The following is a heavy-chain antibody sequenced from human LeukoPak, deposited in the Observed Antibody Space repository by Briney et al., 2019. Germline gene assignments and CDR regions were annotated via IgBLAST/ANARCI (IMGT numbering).Heavy chain of an antibody. CDR1: GFTFRDFY. CDR2: ITDSGSDK. D-gene: IGHD6-19*01. V-gene: IGHV3-11*01. Sequence: GGSLRLSCAASGFTFRDFYMAWLRQAPGKGLEWVSYITDSGSDKYYADSVKGRFTIPRDNAQNSLYLQMNSLRADDTAVYYCARDLAVAGYWGQGILVTVSS. CDR3: ARDLAVAGY. J-gene: IGHJ4*02.